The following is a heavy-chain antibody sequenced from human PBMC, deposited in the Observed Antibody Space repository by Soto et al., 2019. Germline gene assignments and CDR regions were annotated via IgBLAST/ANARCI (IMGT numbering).Heavy chain of an antibody. CDR1: GASISSYH. CDR3: AAAVPAEYVFPYYYMDV. D-gene: IGHD3-16*01. Sequence: QVRLQESGPGLVKPSETLSLTCTVSGASISSYHWSWIRQSPGKGLEWIGYIYYYGGANYNPSPKGRVTISVDTSKNQVSLRLTSVTAADTGVYYCAAAVPAEYVFPYYYMDVWGKGTTVTVSS. V-gene: IGHV4-59*01. J-gene: IGHJ6*03. CDR2: IYYYGGA.